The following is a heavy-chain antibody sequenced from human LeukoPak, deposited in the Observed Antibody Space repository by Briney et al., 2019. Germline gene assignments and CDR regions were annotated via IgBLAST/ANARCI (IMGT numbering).Heavy chain of an antibody. CDR3: VGDYYGSGSYYPNWFDP. V-gene: IGHV4-34*01. CDR1: GGSFSDYH. D-gene: IGHD3-10*01. CDR2: MNHGGST. Sequence: SETLSLTCAVSGGSFSDYHWSWIRQPPGKGLEWIGEMNHGGSTNYNPSLKSRVTMSVDTSKNQFSLKLSSVTAADTAVYYCVGDYYGSGSYYPNWFDPWGQGTLVTVSS. J-gene: IGHJ5*02.